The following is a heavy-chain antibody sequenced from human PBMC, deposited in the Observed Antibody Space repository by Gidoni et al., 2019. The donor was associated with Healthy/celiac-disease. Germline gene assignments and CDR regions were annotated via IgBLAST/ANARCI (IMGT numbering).Heavy chain of an antibody. V-gene: IGHV4-34*01. Sequence: QVQLQQWGAGRLKPTEPLSRTCAGYGGSFSGYCWSWIRQPPWKGLEWIGDINHGGSTDYNPSLKSRVPISVDTSKNQFSLKLSSVTAADTAVYYCARGRGYSSTWYSYFYGMDVWGQGTTVTVSS. D-gene: IGHD6-13*01. J-gene: IGHJ6*02. CDR1: GGSFSGYC. CDR2: INHGGST. CDR3: ARGRGYSSTWYSYFYGMDV.